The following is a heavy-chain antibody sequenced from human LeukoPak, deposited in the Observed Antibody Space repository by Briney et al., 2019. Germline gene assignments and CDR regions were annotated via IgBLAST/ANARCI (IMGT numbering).Heavy chain of an antibody. D-gene: IGHD3-10*01. CDR3: AKDFYGSGSYLGLSYMDV. CDR1: GFTFDGYA. J-gene: IGHJ6*03. CDR2: ISWNSGSI. Sequence: QPGRSLRLSCAASGFTFDGYAMHWVRQAPGKGLEWVSDISWNSGSIGYADSVKGRFTISRDNAKNSLYLQMNSLRAEDTALYYCAKDFYGSGSYLGLSYMDVWGKGTTVTVSS. V-gene: IGHV3-9*01.